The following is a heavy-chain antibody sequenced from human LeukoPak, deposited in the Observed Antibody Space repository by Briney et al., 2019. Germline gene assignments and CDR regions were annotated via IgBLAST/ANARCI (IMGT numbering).Heavy chain of an antibody. CDR1: GGTFSSYA. CDR3: ARGGPDIVVVPASKRVYNWFDP. Sequence: PVKVSCKASGGTFSSYAISWVRQAHGQGLEWMGGIIPIFGTANYAQKFQGRVTITADESTSTAYMELSSLRSEDTAVYYCARGGPDIVVVPASKRVYNWFDPWGQGTLVTVSS. CDR2: IIPIFGTA. J-gene: IGHJ5*02. D-gene: IGHD2-2*01. V-gene: IGHV1-69*01.